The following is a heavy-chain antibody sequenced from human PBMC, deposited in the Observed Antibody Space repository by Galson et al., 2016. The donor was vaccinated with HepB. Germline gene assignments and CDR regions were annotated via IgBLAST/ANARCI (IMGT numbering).Heavy chain of an antibody. V-gene: IGHV3-7*01. Sequence: SLRLSCAASGFILNSDWMNWVRPTPGKGLEWVANIRADGSVQYYVDSARGRFTISRDSAKNSLYLQLSGLRVEETAVYYCARESTGSYFDWGQGTLVTVSS. CDR2: IRADGSVQ. CDR1: GFILNSDW. CDR3: ARESTGSYFD. J-gene: IGHJ4*02. D-gene: IGHD3-10*01.